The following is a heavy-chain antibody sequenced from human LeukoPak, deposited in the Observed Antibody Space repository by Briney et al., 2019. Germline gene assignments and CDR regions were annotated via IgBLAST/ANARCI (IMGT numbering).Heavy chain of an antibody. CDR2: IKQDGSEK. CDR1: GFTFSSYW. Sequence: GGSLRLSCAASGFTFSSYWMSWVRRAPGKGLEWVANIKQDGSEKNYVDSVKGRFTISRDNAKNSLYLQMNNLRVEDTAMYYCAGGTGFIIKDWGQGTLVTVSS. CDR3: AGGTGFIIKD. D-gene: IGHD3-9*01. V-gene: IGHV3-7*03. J-gene: IGHJ4*02.